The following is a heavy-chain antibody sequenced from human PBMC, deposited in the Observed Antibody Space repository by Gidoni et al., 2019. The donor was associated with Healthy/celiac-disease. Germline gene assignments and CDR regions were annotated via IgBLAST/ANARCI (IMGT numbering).Heavy chain of an antibody. V-gene: IGHV3-23*01. D-gene: IGHD2-21*01. CDR3: AKDQVVIQYNWFDP. CDR2: ISGSGGST. J-gene: IGHJ5*02. CDR1: GFTFSSYG. Sequence: EVQLLASGGGLVQPGGSLRLSCASPGFTFSSYGMSWVRPAQGKGLDGGSAISGSGGSTYYADSVKGRFTISRDNSKNTLYLQMNSLRAEDTAVYYCAKDQVVIQYNWFDPWGQGTLVTVSS.